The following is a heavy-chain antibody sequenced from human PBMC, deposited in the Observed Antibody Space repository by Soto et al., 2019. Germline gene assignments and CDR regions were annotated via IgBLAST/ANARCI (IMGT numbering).Heavy chain of an antibody. CDR1: GGTFSRYA. CDR3: ARDLDYYGSGSHYYYGMGV. V-gene: IGHV1-69*01. J-gene: IGHJ6*02. D-gene: IGHD3-10*01. CDR2: IVPIYGTR. Sequence: QVQLVQSGAEVKKPGSSVKVSCKASGGTFSRYAFSWVRQAPGQGLEWMGGIVPIYGTRGFAQKFQGRLTITADEPKRTAYMELSSLRSEDTAVYYCARDLDYYGSGSHYYYGMGVWGQGTTVTVSS.